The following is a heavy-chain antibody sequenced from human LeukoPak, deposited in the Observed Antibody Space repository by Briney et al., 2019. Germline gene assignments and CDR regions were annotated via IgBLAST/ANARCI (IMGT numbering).Heavy chain of an antibody. CDR2: ISGSGTST. D-gene: IGHD2-15*01. CDR3: ARDRDVVVARGGMDV. V-gene: IGHV3-23*01. CDR1: GFTFSSYA. Sequence: GGSLRLSCAASGFTFSSYAMSWVRQAPGKGLEWVSAISGSGTSTYYADSVKGRFTISRDNSKNTLYLQMNSLRAEDTAVYYCARDRDVVVARGGMDVWGQGTTVTVSS. J-gene: IGHJ6*02.